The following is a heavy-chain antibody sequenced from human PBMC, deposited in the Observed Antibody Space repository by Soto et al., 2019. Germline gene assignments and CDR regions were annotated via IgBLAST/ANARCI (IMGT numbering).Heavy chain of an antibody. Sequence: SETLSLTCAVYGGSFSGYYWTWIRQPPGTGLEWIGEINHSGSTNYNPSLKSRVTISVDTSKNQFSLNLSSVTAADTSVYYCARPLKSGYTYAWVYWGQGTLVTVSS. CDR3: ARPLKSGYTYAWVY. CDR1: GGSFSGYY. V-gene: IGHV4-34*01. D-gene: IGHD5-18*01. CDR2: INHSGST. J-gene: IGHJ4*02.